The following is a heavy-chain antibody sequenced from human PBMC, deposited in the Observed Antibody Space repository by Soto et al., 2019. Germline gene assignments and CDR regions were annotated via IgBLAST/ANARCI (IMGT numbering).Heavy chain of an antibody. D-gene: IGHD3-3*01. CDR2: XXAXXXXX. V-gene: IGHV1-18*04. Sequence: ASVKVSCKASGYTFTSYGISLVRQAPGQGLEWXGWXXAXXXXXNXXXKLQGRVTMTTDTSTSTAYMELRSLRSDDTAVYYCARVYESNYFDYWGQGTLVTVSS. CDR1: GYTFTSYG. J-gene: IGHJ4*02. CDR3: ARVYESNYFDY.